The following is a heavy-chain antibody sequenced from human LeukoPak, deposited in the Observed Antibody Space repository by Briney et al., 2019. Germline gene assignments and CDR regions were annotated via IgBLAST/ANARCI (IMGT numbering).Heavy chain of an antibody. CDR2: ISSSGSTI. CDR3: ARDMAEADQESDYYYYGMDV. Sequence: KPGGSLRLSCAASGFTFSDYYMSWIRQAPGKGLEWVSYISSSGSTIYYADSVKGRFTISRDNAKNPLYLQMNSLRAEDTAVYYCARDMAEADQESDYYYYGMDVWGQGTTVTVSS. D-gene: IGHD6-13*01. V-gene: IGHV3-11*01. J-gene: IGHJ6*02. CDR1: GFTFSDYY.